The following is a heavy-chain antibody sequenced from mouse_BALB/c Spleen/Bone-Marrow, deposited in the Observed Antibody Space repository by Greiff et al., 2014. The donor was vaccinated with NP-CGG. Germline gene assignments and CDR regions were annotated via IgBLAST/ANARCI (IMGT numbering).Heavy chain of an antibody. V-gene: IGHV1-15*01. CDR1: GYTFTDYE. CDR3: TRHWDYAMDY. Sequence: QVQLQQSGAELVRPGASVTLSCKASGYTFTDYEMHWVKQTPVHGLEWIGAIDPETGGTAYNQKFKGKATLTADKSSSTVYMELRSLTSEDSAVYYCTRHWDYAMDYWGQGTSVTVSS. J-gene: IGHJ4*01. CDR2: IDPETGGT. D-gene: IGHD4-1*01.